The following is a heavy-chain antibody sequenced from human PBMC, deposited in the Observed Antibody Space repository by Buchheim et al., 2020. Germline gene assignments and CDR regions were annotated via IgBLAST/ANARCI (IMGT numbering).Heavy chain of an antibody. CDR2: IKQDGSEK. J-gene: IGHJ4*01. V-gene: IGHV3-7*05. CDR1: GFTFSSYW. Sequence: EVQLVESGGGLVQPGGSLRLSCAASGFTFSSYWMTWARQAPGKGLEWVASIKQDGSEKNYVESVKGRFTISRDNVQSTGYLLLNSLRAEDTAVYFCARATNLDYWGQGIL. CDR3: ARATNLDY.